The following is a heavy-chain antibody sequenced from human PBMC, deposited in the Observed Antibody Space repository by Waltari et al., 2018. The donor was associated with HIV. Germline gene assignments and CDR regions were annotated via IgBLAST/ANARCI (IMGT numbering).Heavy chain of an antibody. D-gene: IGHD2-2*01. J-gene: IGHJ4*02. V-gene: IGHV3-30-3*01. CDR1: GFTFSSYD. CDR2: KSNGGSNT. Sequence: QVQLVESGGGVVQPGRSLRLSCAASGFTFSSYDMHWVRQAPGKGLEVGAFKSNGGSNTYYADSVKGRFTLSRDNSKSTLYLQMNSLRAEDTAIYYCARDYCSSTSCLFDYWGQGTLVTVSS. CDR3: ARDYCSSTSCLFDY.